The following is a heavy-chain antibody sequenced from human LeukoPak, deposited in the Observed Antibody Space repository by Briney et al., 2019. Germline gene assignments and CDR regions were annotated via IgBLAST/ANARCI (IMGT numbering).Heavy chain of an antibody. CDR3: AKICSGGSYAKFDY. J-gene: IGHJ4*02. D-gene: IGHD2-15*01. V-gene: IGHV3-23*01. CDR2: ISGSGGST. CDR1: GFTFSSDA. Sequence: PGGSLRLSCAASGFTFSSDAMSWVRQAPGKGLEWVSAISGSGGSTYYADSVKGRFTISRDNSKNTLYLQMNSLRAEDTAVYYCAKICSGGSYAKFDYWGQGTLVTVSS.